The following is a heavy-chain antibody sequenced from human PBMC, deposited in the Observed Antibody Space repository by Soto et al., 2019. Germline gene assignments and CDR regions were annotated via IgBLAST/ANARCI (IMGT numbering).Heavy chain of an antibody. CDR2: ISSTSGTT. V-gene: IGHV3-48*04. CDR3: ARHGGTPDLYFDY. J-gene: IGHJ4*02. Sequence: PGGSLRLSCAASGFTFSSYSMNWVRQAPGKGLEWVSYISSTSGTTYYTDSVKGRFTISRDNAKNSLYLQMSSLRAEDTALYYCARHGGTPDLYFDYWGQGTPVTVSS. CDR1: GFTFSSYS. D-gene: IGHD3-16*01.